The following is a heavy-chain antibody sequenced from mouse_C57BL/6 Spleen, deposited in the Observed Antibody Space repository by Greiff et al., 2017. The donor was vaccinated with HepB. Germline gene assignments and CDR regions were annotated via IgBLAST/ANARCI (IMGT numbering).Heavy chain of an antibody. CDR1: GYTFTGYW. CDR2: ILPGSGST. D-gene: IGHD1-1*01. J-gene: IGHJ3*01. CDR3: AIGIYYYGSSYSSWFAY. V-gene: IGHV1-9*01. Sequence: QVQLQQSGAELMKPGASVKLSCKATGYTFTGYWIEWVKQRPGHGLEWIGEILPGSGSTNYNEKFKGKATFTADTSSNTAYMQLSSLTTEDSAIYYCAIGIYYYGSSYSSWFAYWGQGTLVTVSA.